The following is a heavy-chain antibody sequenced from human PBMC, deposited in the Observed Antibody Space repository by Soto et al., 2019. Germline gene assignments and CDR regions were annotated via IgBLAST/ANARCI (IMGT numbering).Heavy chain of an antibody. J-gene: IGHJ4*02. CDR1: GYTFTSYD. CDR3: ARATRVYSYGLFDY. CDR2: MNPNSGNT. D-gene: IGHD5-18*01. V-gene: IGHV1-8*01. Sequence: ASVKVSCKASGYTFTSYDINWVRQTTGQGLEWMGWMNPNSGNTGYAQKFQGRVTMTRNTSISTAYMELSSLRSEDTAVYYCARATRVYSYGLFDYWGQGTLVTVSS.